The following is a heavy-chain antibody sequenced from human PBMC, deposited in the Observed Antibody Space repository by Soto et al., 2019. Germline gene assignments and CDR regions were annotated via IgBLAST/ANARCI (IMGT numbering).Heavy chain of an antibody. V-gene: IGHV3-73*02. Sequence: EVQLVESGGGLVQPGGSLTLSCAASGFTFSGSAMHWVRQASGNGLEWVGGIRSKANSYATAYAASVKDRFNTSREDSKNTAYLQMNSLKSEETAFYYCTRNRTSADFDIWGQGTMVTVSS. CDR3: TRNRTSADFDI. CDR1: GFTFSGSA. CDR2: IRSKANSYAT. J-gene: IGHJ3*02. D-gene: IGHD3-10*01.